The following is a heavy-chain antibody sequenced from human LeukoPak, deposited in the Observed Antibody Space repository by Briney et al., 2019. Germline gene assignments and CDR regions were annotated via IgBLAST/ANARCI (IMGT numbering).Heavy chain of an antibody. Sequence: TGGSLRLSCAASGFTFSSYAMHWVRQAPGKGLEWVAVISYDGSNKYYADSVKGRFTISRDNSKNTLYLQMNSLRAEDTAVYYCVKDRDEGQLSTIGLYFDYWGQGTLVTVSS. CDR1: GFTFSSYA. D-gene: IGHD6-6*01. CDR3: VKDRDEGQLSTIGLYFDY. J-gene: IGHJ4*02. V-gene: IGHV3-30*04. CDR2: ISYDGSNK.